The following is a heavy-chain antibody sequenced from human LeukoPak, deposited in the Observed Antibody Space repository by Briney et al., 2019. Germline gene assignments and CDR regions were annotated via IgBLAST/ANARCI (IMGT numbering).Heavy chain of an antibody. CDR1: GGSISSYY. Sequence: SETLSLTCTVSGGSISSYYWSWIRQPPGKGLEWIGYIYYSGSTNYNPSLKSRVTISVDTSKNQFSLKLSSVTAADTAVYYCARAGPHSSSWYGYYYYYMDVWGKGTTVTISS. J-gene: IGHJ6*03. CDR3: ARAGPHSSSWYGYYYYYMDV. V-gene: IGHV4-59*01. CDR2: IYYSGST. D-gene: IGHD6-13*01.